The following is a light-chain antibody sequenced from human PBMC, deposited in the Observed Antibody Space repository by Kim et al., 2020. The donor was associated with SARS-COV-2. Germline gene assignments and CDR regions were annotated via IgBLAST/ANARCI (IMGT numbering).Light chain of an antibody. CDR2: YDD. V-gene: IGLV1-36*01. CDR1: SSNIGNNA. CDR3: STWDDSLNGVV. Sequence: QSVLTQPPSVSEAPRQRVTISCSGSSSNIGNNAINWYQQVPGKSPKLLIYYDDVLASGVSDRFSGSRSGTSASLDISGLQSDDEADYYCSTWDDSLNGVVFGGGTQLTVL. J-gene: IGLJ3*02.